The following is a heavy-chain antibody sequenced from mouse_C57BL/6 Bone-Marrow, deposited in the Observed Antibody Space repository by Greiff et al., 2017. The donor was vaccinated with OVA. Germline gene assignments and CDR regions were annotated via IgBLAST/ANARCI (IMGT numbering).Heavy chain of an antibody. V-gene: IGHV1-39*01. Sequence: EVKLQQSGPELVKPGASVKISCKASGYSFTDYYMNWVKQSNGKSLEWIGVINPNYGTTSYNQKFKGKATLTVDQSSSTAYMQLNSLTSEDSAVYYCAKSYYGSSYDWYFDVWGTGTTVTVSS. CDR3: AKSYYGSSYDWYFDV. CDR1: GYSFTDYY. D-gene: IGHD1-1*01. J-gene: IGHJ1*03. CDR2: INPNYGTT.